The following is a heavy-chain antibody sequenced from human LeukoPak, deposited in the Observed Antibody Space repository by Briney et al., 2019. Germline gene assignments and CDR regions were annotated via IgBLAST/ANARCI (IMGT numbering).Heavy chain of an antibody. CDR2: INHSGST. CDR1: GGSFSGYY. D-gene: IGHD3-10*01. V-gene: IGHV4-34*01. Sequence: SETLSLTCAVYGGSFSGYYWSWIRQPPGKGLEWIGEINHSGSTNYNPSLKSRVTISVDTSKNQFSLKLSSVTAADTAVYYCARLYGSGSYYKYYFDYWGQGTLVTVSS. CDR3: ARLYGSGSYYKYYFDY. J-gene: IGHJ4*02.